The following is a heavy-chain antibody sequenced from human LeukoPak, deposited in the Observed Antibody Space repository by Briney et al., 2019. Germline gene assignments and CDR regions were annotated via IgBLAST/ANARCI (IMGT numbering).Heavy chain of an antibody. V-gene: IGHV4-31*03. J-gene: IGHJ4*02. Sequence: SQTLSLTCTVSGGSISSGGYYWSWIRQLPGKGPEWIGYIYYSGSTYYNPSLKSRITISVDTSKNQFSLKLSSVTAADTAVYYCGRGMITFGGVIVPFFDYWGQGTLVTVSS. D-gene: IGHD3-16*02. CDR3: GRGMITFGGVIVPFFDY. CDR1: GGSISSGGYY. CDR2: IYYSGST.